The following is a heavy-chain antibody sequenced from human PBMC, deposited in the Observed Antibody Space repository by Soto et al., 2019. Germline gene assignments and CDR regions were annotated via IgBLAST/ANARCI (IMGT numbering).Heavy chain of an antibody. CDR1: GYIFTSYG. D-gene: IGHD1-26*01. J-gene: IGHJ4*02. CDR3: ARDRGSFPDY. CDR2: ISAAKGNT. Sequence: QVQLVQSGAEVKKPGASVKVSCKASGYIFTSYGLYWMRQAPGQRLEWMGWISAAKGNTEYSQKFQGRVTITKFTSASTAYMELSSLRSEDTAVYYYARDRGSFPDYWGQGTLVTVSS. V-gene: IGHV1-3*01.